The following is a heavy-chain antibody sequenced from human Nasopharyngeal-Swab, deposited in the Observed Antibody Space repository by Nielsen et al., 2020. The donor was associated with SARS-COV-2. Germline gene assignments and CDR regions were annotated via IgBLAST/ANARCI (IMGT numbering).Heavy chain of an antibody. V-gene: IGHV1-24*01. J-gene: IGHJ3*02. CDR1: GYTFANYG. CDR3: ATQKLWSSGFDI. D-gene: IGHD3-10*01. Sequence: ASVKVSCKASGYTFANYGVSWVRQAPGQGLEWMGGFDPEDGERFSAQRFQGRVTMTEDTSTDTAYMELSSLRSEDTAVYYCATQKLWSSGFDIWGQGTMVTVSS. CDR2: FDPEDGER.